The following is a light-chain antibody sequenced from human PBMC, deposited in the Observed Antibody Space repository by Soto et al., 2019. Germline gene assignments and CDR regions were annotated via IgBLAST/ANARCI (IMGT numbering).Light chain of an antibody. Sequence: EIVLTQSPATLSLSPGERATLSCRASQSVSSYLAWYQQKPGQAPRLLIYDASHSATGIPARFSGSGSGTDLTLTISSLEPEDFAVSYCQQRSNWPSTFGGGTKLEIK. J-gene: IGKJ4*01. CDR3: QQRSNWPST. CDR1: QSVSSY. V-gene: IGKV3-11*01. CDR2: DAS.